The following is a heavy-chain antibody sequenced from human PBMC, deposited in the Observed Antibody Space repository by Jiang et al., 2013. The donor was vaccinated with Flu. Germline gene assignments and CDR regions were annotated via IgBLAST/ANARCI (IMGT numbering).Heavy chain of an antibody. V-gene: IGHV1-2*02. CDR1: GYIFIDYY. D-gene: IGHD3-3*01. CDR2: INPNSGGT. Sequence: SGAEVKKPGASVKVSCKASGYIFIDYYVHWVRQAPGQGPEWIGWINPNSGGTKYAQKFQGRVIMTRDTSIKTAYMELSRLRSDDTAVYYCARSANDFWSGLFHGHFDYWGQGTLVTVSS. CDR3: ARSANDFWSGLFHGHFDY. J-gene: IGHJ4*02.